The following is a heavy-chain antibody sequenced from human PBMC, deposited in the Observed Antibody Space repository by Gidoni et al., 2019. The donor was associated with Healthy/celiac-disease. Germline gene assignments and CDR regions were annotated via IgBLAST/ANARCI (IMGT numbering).Heavy chain of an antibody. CDR3: AVPGRYDILTGYYVDY. Sequence: QVQLQESDPGLVKPSGTLSLTCAVSGGSISSSNCWSWVRKPPGKGLEWIGEIYQSGRTNYNPSLKRRVTMSLDKSKNQFSLKLSSVTAADTAVYYCAVPGRYDILTGYYVDYWGQGTLVTVSS. CDR2: IYQSGRT. J-gene: IGHJ4*02. D-gene: IGHD3-9*01. V-gene: IGHV4-4*02. CDR1: GGSISSSNC.